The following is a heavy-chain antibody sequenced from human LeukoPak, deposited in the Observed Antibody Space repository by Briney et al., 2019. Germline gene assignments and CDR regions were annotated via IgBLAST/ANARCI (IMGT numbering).Heavy chain of an antibody. Sequence: SSETLSLTCTVSGGSINDYYWSWIRQPPGEGLEWIGNIYYSGTTSYNPSLESRVIISVDTSKNQFSLKLNSVTAADTAVYYCARDFLPPHYTATIRPDWYFDLWGRGTLVTVSS. CDR3: ARDFLPPHYTATIRPDWYFDL. CDR1: GGSINDYY. J-gene: IGHJ2*01. CDR2: IYYSGTT. V-gene: IGHV4-59*01. D-gene: IGHD5-12*01.